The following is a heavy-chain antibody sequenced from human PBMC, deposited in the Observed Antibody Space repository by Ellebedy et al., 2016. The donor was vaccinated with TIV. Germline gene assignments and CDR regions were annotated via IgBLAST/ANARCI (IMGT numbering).Heavy chain of an antibody. CDR1: GFTFSSYW. CDR3: VTDGSYGDYRSPTHAFEF. J-gene: IGHJ3*01. V-gene: IGHV3-7*01. CDR2: MNQAGSET. D-gene: IGHD4-17*01. Sequence: GESLKISCAAPGFTFSSYWMSWVRQAPGKGLEWVANMNQAGSETYYVDSVKGRFTISRDNAKNSLYLQMNGLGADDTAVYYCVTDGSYGDYRSPTHAFEFWGQGTMVTVSS.